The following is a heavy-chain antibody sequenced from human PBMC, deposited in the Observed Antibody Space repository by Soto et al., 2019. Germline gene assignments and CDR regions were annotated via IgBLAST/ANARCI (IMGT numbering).Heavy chain of an antibody. Sequence: QVQLVQSGAEVKKPGSSVKVSCATSGGILSNNAISWVRQAPGQGLEWMGGIVPILGTANYALKFTGRVTISADESTNTAYVELSRPRSDDTAVDYCARAVSNSLGVGMDGWGLGTTVTVS. CDR2: IVPILGTA. CDR1: GGILSNNA. CDR3: ARAVSNSLGVGMDG. D-gene: IGHD4-4*01. V-gene: IGHV1-69*01. J-gene: IGHJ6*02.